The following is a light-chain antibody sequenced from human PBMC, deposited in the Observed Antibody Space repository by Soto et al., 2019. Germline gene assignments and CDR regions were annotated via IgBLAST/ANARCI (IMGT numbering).Light chain of an antibody. CDR2: AAS. J-gene: IGKJ1*01. V-gene: IGKV1-39*01. CDR1: QSISSY. Sequence: DIQMTQSPSSLSASVGDRVTITCRASQSISSYLNWYQQKPGKAPKLLIYAASSLQSGVPSRFSGSGSGTDFTLTISSLQPEDFATYNCQQSYSTPQTFGQGPK. CDR3: QQSYSTPQT.